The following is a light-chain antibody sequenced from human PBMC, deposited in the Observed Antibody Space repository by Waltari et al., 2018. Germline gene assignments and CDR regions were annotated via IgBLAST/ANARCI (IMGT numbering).Light chain of an antibody. V-gene: IGKV3-15*01. CDR1: QSVTTN. CDR2: GAS. CDR3: QQYNDWPPWT. Sequence: EIVMTQSPASLSLSPGERVTLSCRASQSVTTNLAWYQQKPGQAPRLLICGASTRAAGIPARFSGSGSGTEFTLTISGLQSEDVAFYYCQQYNDWPPWTFGQGTKVEIK. J-gene: IGKJ1*01.